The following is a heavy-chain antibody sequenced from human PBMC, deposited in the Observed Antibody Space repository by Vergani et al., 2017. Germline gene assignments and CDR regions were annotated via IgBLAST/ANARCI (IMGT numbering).Heavy chain of an antibody. D-gene: IGHD1-1*01. CDR2: ISSSSSYI. CDR1: GFTFSSYS. V-gene: IGHV3-21*01. Sequence: EVQLVESGGGLVKPGGSLRLSCAASGFTFSSYSMNWVRQAPGKGLEWVSSISSSSSYIYYADSVKGRFTISRDNAKNSLYLQINSLRAEDTAVYYCARDHRGNGIPSNWGQGTLVTVSS. CDR3: ARDHRGNGIPSN. J-gene: IGHJ4*02.